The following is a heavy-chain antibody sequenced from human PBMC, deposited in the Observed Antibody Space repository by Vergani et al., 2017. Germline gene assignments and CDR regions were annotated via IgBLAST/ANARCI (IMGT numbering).Heavy chain of an antibody. CDR1: GYTFKRYG. CDR3: ARDPLTGQSNDGFDI. V-gene: IGHV1-18*04. CDR2: ISGYNGNT. J-gene: IGHJ3*02. D-gene: IGHD1-20*01. Sequence: QVQLVQSGAEVKKPGSSVKVSCKASGYTFKRYGISWVRQAPGQGLEWMGWISGYNGNTNYAQNLQDRVTMTTDTSTSTADMELRSLRSEDTAVYYCARDPLTGQSNDGFDIWGQGTMVTVSS.